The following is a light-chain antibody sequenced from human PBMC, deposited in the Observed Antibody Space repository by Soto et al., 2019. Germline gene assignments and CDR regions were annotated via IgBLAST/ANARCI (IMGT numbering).Light chain of an antibody. J-gene: IGKJ1*01. V-gene: IGKV3-20*01. CDR1: HSVSSNY. Sequence: EIVLTQSPGTLSLSPGERATLSCSSSHSVSSNYLAWYQQKPGQAPRHLIDDVSSRGTGIPARFSGSGSGTYFTLTISSLDPVDSAVYYCQQYGISPTFGQGTNVEIK. CDR2: DVS. CDR3: QQYGISPT.